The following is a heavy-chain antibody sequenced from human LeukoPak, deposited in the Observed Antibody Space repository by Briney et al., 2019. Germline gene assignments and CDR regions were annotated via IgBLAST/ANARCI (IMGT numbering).Heavy chain of an antibody. V-gene: IGHV1-2*04. CDR1: GYTFTGYY. CDR2: INPNSGGT. J-gene: IGHJ4*02. CDR3: ARGWYSSSAGYFDY. Sequence: ASVKVSCKASGYTFTGYYTHWVRQAPGQGLEWMGWINPNSGGTNYAQKFQGWVTMTRDTSISTAYMELSRLRSDDTAVYYCARGWYSSSAGYFDYWGQGTLVTVSS. D-gene: IGHD6-6*01.